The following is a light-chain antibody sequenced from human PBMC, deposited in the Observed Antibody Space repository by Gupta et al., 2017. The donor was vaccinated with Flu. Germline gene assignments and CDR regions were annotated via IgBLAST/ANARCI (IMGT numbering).Light chain of an antibody. CDR1: QSVLYSSNNKNY. J-gene: IGKJ3*01. Sequence: TQSPDSLAVSLGERATINCKSSQSVLYSSNNKNYLAWYQQKPGQPPKLLIYWASTRESGVPDRFSGSGSGTDFTLTMSSLHAEDVAVYYCQLDEGTPQTFRHGTRVSIK. V-gene: IGKV4-1*01. CDR2: WAS. CDR3: QLDEGTPQT.